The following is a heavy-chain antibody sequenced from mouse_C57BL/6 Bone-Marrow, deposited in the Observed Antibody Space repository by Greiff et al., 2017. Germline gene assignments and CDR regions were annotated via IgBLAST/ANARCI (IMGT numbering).Heavy chain of an antibody. V-gene: IGHV1-61*01. J-gene: IGHJ1*03. D-gene: IGHD4-1*01. CDR1: GYPFTSYW. Sequence: VQLQQPGAELVRPGSSVKLSCKASGYPFTSYWMDWVKQRPGQGLEWIGNIYPSDSEPHYNQKLKDKATLTVNKSSSTAYMKLSSLTSEDSAVYYCARGELGRDWYFDVWGTGTTVTVSS. CDR3: ARGELGRDWYFDV. CDR2: IYPSDSEP.